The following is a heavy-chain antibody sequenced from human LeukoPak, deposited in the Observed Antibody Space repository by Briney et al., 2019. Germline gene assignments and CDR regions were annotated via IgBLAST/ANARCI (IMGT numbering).Heavy chain of an antibody. J-gene: IGHJ4*02. CDR3: ATSYYYDSSGYYPFDY. D-gene: IGHD3-22*01. CDR2: INPNSGGT. CDR1: GYTFTGYY. Sequence: ASVTVSCKASGYTFTGYYMHWVRQAPGQGLEWMGWINPNSGGTNYAQTFQGRVTMTRDTSISTAYMELSRLRSEDTAVYYCATSYYYDSSGYYPFDYWGQGTLVTVSS. V-gene: IGHV1-2*02.